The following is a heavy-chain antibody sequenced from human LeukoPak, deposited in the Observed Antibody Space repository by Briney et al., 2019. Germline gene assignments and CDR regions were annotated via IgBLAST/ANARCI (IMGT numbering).Heavy chain of an antibody. CDR3: ARDTNARARFDP. D-gene: IGHD2-8*01. V-gene: IGHV1-2*06. CDR1: GYTFTGYY. CDR2: TNPNSGGT. Sequence: ASVKVSCKASGYTFTGYYMHWVRQAPGQGLEWMGRTNPNSGGTNYAQKFQGRVTMTRDTSISTAYMELSRLRSDDTAVYYCARDTNARARFDPWGQGTLVTVSS. J-gene: IGHJ5*02.